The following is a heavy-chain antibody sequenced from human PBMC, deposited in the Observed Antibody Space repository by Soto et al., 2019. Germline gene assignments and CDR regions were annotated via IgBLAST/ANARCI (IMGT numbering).Heavy chain of an antibody. J-gene: IGHJ6*02. CDR2: IYYSGST. Sequence: SATLALSCTVSGGSISSSSYYWGWIRQPPGKGLEWIGSIYYSGSTYYNPSLKSRVTISVDTSKNQFSLKLSSVTAADTAVYYCARGEYSSGWYDFSECYYGMDVWGQGNTVT. D-gene: IGHD6-19*01. CDR1: GGSISSSSYY. CDR3: ARGEYSSGWYDFSECYYGMDV. V-gene: IGHV4-39*01.